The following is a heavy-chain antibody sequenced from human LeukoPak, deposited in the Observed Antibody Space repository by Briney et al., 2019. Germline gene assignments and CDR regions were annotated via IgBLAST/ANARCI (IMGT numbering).Heavy chain of an antibody. J-gene: IGHJ4*02. CDR2: INPNSGGT. Sequence: ASVKVSCKASGYTFTGYYMHWVRQAPGQGLEWMGWINPNSGGTNYAQKFQGRVTMTRDTSISTAYMELSRLRSDDTAVYYCAAGSMDKTFGGIDYWGQGTLVTVSS. V-gene: IGHV1-2*02. CDR1: GYTFTGYY. CDR3: AAGSMDKTFGGIDY. D-gene: IGHD3-10*01.